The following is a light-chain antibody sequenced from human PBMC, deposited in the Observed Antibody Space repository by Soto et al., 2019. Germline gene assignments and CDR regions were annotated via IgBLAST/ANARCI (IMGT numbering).Light chain of an antibody. CDR3: QQRSNWPPLT. J-gene: IGKJ4*01. CDR1: QSVSTY. V-gene: IGKV3-11*01. Sequence: EIVLTQSPATLSLSPGERATLSCRASQSVSTYLAWYQQKPGQAPRLLIYGASNRATGIPARFSGSGSGTDFILTISGLEPEDFAVYYCQQRSNWPPLTFGGGTRVEMK. CDR2: GAS.